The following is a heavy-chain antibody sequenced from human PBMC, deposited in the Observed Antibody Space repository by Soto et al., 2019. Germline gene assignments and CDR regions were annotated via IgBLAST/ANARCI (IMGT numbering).Heavy chain of an antibody. D-gene: IGHD6-6*01. CDR1: GGSFSGYY. Sequence: SETLSLTCAVYGGSFSGYYWSWIRQPPGKGLEWIGEINHSGSTNYNPSLKSRVTISVDTSKDQFSLKLSSVTAADTAVYYCARGGAARWHYYGMDVWGQGTTVTVSS. CDR3: ARGGAARWHYYGMDV. V-gene: IGHV4-34*01. J-gene: IGHJ6*02. CDR2: INHSGST.